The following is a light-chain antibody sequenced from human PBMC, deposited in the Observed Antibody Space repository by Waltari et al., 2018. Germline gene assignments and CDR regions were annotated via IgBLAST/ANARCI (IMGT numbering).Light chain of an antibody. Sequence: IPGRASQTITFLAWHQQKPGKAPNLLIYKASTLESGVPSRFSGSGSGTEFTLTISSLQPDDLATYYCQQYDTYPLTFGGGTKVEIK. CDR2: KAS. V-gene: IGKV1-5*03. CDR1: QTITF. CDR3: QQYDTYPLT. J-gene: IGKJ4*01.